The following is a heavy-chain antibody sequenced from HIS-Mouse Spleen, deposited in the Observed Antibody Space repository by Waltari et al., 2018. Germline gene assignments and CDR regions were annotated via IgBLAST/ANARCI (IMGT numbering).Heavy chain of an antibody. CDR2: IYYSGST. V-gene: IGHV4-39*07. J-gene: IGHJ2*01. D-gene: IGHD6-13*01. CDR1: GCSISRSXYH. Sequence: QLQLQESGPGLVKPSETLSLTCTVSGCSISRSXYHWGWIRQPPRKGLGWIGSIYYSGSTYYHPSLKSRVTISVDTSKNQFSLKLSSVTAADTAVYYCAREIPYSSSWYDWYFDLWGRGTLVTVSS. CDR3: AREIPYSSSWYDWYFDL.